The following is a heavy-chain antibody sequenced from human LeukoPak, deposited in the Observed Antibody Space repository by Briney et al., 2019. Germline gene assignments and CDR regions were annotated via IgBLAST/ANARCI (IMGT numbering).Heavy chain of an antibody. D-gene: IGHD2-2*01. J-gene: IGHJ4*02. CDR3: VREGLECSGSSCQRAAFDY. V-gene: IGHV3-7*01. Sequence: PGGSLRLSCAASGFIFTDYWMYWVRQAPGRGLAWVANIKEDGSEKNYVDSVKGRFTISRDNAKNTLYLQMNSLRDEDTAVYYCVREGLECSGSSCQRAAFDYWGQGTLVTVSS. CDR2: IKEDGSEK. CDR1: GFIFTDYW.